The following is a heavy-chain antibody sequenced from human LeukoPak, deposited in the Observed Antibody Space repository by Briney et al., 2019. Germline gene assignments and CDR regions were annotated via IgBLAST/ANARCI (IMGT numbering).Heavy chain of an antibody. V-gene: IGHV3-23*01. J-gene: IGHJ4*02. CDR2: ISGSGLDT. Sequence: PGGSLRLSCVASGFTFSSSPMNWVRQAPGKGLQWVSSISGSGLDTHYADSVKGRFTVSRDNSKNTLYLQMDSLRAEDTAIYYCTKDRGPDYTPLGSATHVYWGQGALVSVSP. CDR1: GFTFSSSP. D-gene: IGHD4-11*01. CDR3: TKDRGPDYTPLGSATHVY.